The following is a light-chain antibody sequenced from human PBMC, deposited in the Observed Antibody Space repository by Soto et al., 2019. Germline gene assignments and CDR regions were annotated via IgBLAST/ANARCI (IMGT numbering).Light chain of an antibody. CDR3: SSYTSGSTVI. J-gene: IGLJ2*01. V-gene: IGLV2-14*01. Sequence: QSVLTQPASVSGSPGQSITISCTGTRSDVGGYNYVSWYQHHPGKAPKLLIYEVNNRPAEVSNRFSGSKSGITASLTISGLPSEDEADYYCSSYTSGSTVIFGGGTKLTVL. CDR1: RSDVGGYNY. CDR2: EVN.